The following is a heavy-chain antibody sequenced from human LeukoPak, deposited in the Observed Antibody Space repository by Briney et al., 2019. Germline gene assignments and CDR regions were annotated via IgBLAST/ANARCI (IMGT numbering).Heavy chain of an antibody. Sequence: ASVTVSFKASGYTFTGYYMHWVRQAPGQGLEWMGWINPNSGGTNYAQKFQGRVTMTRDTSISTAYMELSRLRSDDTAVYYCARPGIAVAGTQDWGQGTLVTVSP. CDR2: INPNSGGT. V-gene: IGHV1-2*02. CDR1: GYTFTGYY. D-gene: IGHD6-19*01. CDR3: ARPGIAVAGTQD. J-gene: IGHJ4*02.